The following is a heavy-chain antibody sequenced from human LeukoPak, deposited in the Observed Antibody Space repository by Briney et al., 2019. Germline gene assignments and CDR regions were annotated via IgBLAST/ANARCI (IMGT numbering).Heavy chain of an antibody. D-gene: IGHD6-19*01. CDR2: MSSSSSTI. CDR1: GFTFSNYN. J-gene: IGHJ4*02. CDR3: ARDRDTSGWYGGY. Sequence: GGSLRLSCAASGFTFSNYNMNWVRQAPGKGLEWVSYMSSSSSTIYYADSVKGRFTISRDNAKNSLYLQMNSLRAEDTAVYYCARDRDTSGWYGGYWGQGTLVTVSS. V-gene: IGHV3-48*01.